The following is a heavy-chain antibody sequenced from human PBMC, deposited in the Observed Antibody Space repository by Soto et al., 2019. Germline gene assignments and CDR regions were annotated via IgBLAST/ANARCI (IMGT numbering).Heavy chain of an antibody. CDR3: ARMGASYFYYVDV. D-gene: IGHD3-16*01. J-gene: IGHJ6*03. CDR1: GFTFIKYG. Sequence: QVQLVESGGGGVQPGRSLRLSCAASGFTFIKYGIHWVRQAPGKGLEWVAAISYDGSNKYYGDSVKGRFTISRDNSKNTLYLQMNGLRAEDSAVYFCARMGASYFYYVDVWGEGTTVTVSS. CDR2: ISYDGSNK. V-gene: IGHV3-30*03.